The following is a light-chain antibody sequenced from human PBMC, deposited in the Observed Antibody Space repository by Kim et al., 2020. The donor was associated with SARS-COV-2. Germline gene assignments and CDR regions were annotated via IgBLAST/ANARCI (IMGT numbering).Light chain of an antibody. V-gene: IGKV1-27*01. J-gene: IGKJ1*01. CDR1: QDIANS. Sequence: ASVVYRVTITCRASQDIANSLAWYQQKPGTVPKLLIYAASTLQSGVPSRFSGSGSGTEFTLTIGSLQTEDVATYYCQKYDTAPWTFGPGTKVDIK. CDR2: AAS. CDR3: QKYDTAPWT.